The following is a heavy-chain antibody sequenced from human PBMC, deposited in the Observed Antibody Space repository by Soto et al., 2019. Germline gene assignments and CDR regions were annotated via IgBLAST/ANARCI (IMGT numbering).Heavy chain of an antibody. J-gene: IGHJ6*02. V-gene: IGHV1-18*04. Sequence: ASVKVSCKASGYIFTDYFIHWVRQAPGQGLEWMGWISAYNGNTNYAQKLQGRVTMTTDTSTSTAYMELRSLRSDDTAVYYCARDDIVQPFYYYYGMDVWGQGTTVTVSS. CDR2: ISAYNGNT. CDR1: GYIFTDYF. CDR3: ARDDIVQPFYYYYGMDV. D-gene: IGHD2-8*01.